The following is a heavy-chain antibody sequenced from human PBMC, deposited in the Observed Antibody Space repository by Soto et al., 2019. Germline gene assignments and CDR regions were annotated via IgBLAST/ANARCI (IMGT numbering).Heavy chain of an antibody. V-gene: IGHV3-33*01. D-gene: IGHD3-16*01. J-gene: IGHJ6*02. CDR1: GFTFSSYG. CDR3: ERDGGWPSGGDYYYYGMDV. CDR2: IWYDGSNK. Sequence: PGGSLRLSCAASGFTFSSYGMHWVRQAPGKGLEWVAVIWYDGSNKYYADSVKGRFTISRDNSKNTLYLQMNSLRAEDTAVYYCERDGGWPSGGDYYYYGMDVWGQGATVPVSS.